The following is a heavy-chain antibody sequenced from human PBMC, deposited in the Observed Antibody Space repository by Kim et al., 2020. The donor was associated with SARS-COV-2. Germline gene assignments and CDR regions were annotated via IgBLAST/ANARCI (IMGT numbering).Heavy chain of an antibody. D-gene: IGHD6-13*01. CDR1: GYTFTNYW. Sequence: GESLKISCKGSGYTFTNYWIGWVRQMPGKGLEWMGIIYPGDSDTRYSPSFQGQVTISADKSISTAYLQWSSLEASDTAMYYCARETGSWYGVVDAFDIWGQGTMVTVSS. CDR2: IYPGDSDT. J-gene: IGHJ3*02. CDR3: ARETGSWYGVVDAFDI. V-gene: IGHV5-51*01.